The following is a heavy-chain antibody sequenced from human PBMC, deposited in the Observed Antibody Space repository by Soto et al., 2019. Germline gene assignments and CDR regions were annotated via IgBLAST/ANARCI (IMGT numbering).Heavy chain of an antibody. J-gene: IGHJ4*02. CDR3: AKDGGEGTNFDY. V-gene: IGHV3-30*18. CDR2: ISYDGSNK. CDR1: GFTFSSYG. D-gene: IGHD1-7*01. Sequence: QVQLVESGGGVVQPGRSLRLSCAASGFTFSSYGMHWVRQAPGKGLEWVAVISYDGSNKYYADSVKGRFTIARDNSKNTLYLQMNSVRAEDTAVYYCAKDGGEGTNFDYWGQGTLVTVSS.